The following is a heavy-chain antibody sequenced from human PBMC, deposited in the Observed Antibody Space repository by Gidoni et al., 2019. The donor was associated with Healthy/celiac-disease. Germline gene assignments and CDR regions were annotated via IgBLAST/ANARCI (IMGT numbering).Heavy chain of an antibody. Sequence: VQLVQSGAEVKKPGASVKVSCKASGYTFTSYGISWVRQAPGQGLEWMGWISAYNGNTNYAQKLQGRVTMTTDTSTSTAYMELRSLRSDDTAVYYCARSYAFGGVIGFYYYYYMDVWGKGTTVTVSS. V-gene: IGHV1-18*01. CDR3: ARSYAFGGVIGFYYYYYMDV. CDR1: GYTFTSYG. CDR2: ISAYNGNT. D-gene: IGHD3-16*01. J-gene: IGHJ6*03.